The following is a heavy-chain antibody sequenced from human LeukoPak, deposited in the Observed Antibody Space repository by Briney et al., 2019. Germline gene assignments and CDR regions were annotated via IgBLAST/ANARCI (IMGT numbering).Heavy chain of an antibody. CDR2: ISWNSGSI. J-gene: IGHJ4*02. D-gene: IGHD4-17*01. CDR3: AKDMWEDYGDYVGYFDY. V-gene: IGHV3-9*01. Sequence: TGGSLRLSCAASGFTFDDYAMHWVRHARGKGLEWVSGISWNSGSIGYADSVKGRFTISRDNAKNSLYLQMNSLRAEDTALYYCAKDMWEDYGDYVGYFDYWGQGTLVTVSS. CDR1: GFTFDDYA.